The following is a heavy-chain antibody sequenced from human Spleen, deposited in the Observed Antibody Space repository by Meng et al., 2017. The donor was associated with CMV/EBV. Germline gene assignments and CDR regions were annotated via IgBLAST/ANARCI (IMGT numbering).Heavy chain of an antibody. J-gene: IGHJ6*02. CDR3: ARELDDFWSGYGMDV. CDR2: IYSGGST. Sequence: GGSLRLSCAASGFTFSSYAMSWVRQAPGKGLEWVSVIYSGGSTYYADSVKGRFTISRDNSKNTLYLQMNSLRAEDTAVYYCARELDDFWSGYGMDVWGQGTTVTVSS. D-gene: IGHD3-3*01. CDR1: GFTFSSYA. V-gene: IGHV3-53*01.